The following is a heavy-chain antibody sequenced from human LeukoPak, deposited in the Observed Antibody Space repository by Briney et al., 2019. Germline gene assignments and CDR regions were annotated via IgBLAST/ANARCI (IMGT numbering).Heavy chain of an antibody. Sequence: SETLSLTCTVSGGSISSSSYYWGWIRQPPGKGLEWIESIYYSGSTYYNPSLKSRVTISVDTAKNQFSLKLSSVTAADTAVYYCASLNPPYYYYGMDVWGQGTTVTVSS. CDR1: GGSISSSSYY. V-gene: IGHV4-39*01. CDR3: ASLNPPYYYYGMDV. CDR2: IYYSGST. J-gene: IGHJ6*02.